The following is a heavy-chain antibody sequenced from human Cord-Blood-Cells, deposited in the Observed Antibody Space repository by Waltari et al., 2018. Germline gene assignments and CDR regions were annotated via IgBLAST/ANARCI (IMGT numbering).Heavy chain of an antibody. CDR1: GYSIRSGYY. D-gene: IGHD5-18*01. CDR3: ARGGGYSYGYYFDY. CDR2: IYHSGST. V-gene: IGHV4-38-2*02. J-gene: IGHJ4*02. Sequence: QVQLQESGPGLVKPSETLSLPCTVSGYSIRSGYYCGWIRQPPGKGLEWIGSIYHSGSTYYNPSLKSRVTISVDTSKNQFSLKLSSVTAADTAVYYCARGGGYSYGYYFDYWGQGTLVTVSS.